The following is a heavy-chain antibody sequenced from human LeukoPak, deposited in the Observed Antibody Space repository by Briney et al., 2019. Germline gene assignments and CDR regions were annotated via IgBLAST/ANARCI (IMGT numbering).Heavy chain of an antibody. CDR1: GGSFSGYY. CDR3: ARHVRYCSGGSCYRATNWFDP. J-gene: IGHJ5*02. D-gene: IGHD2-15*01. CDR2: INHSGST. V-gene: IGHV4-34*01. Sequence: SETLSLTCAVYGGSFSGYYWSWIRQPPGKGLEWIGEINHSGSTNYNPSLKSRVTISVDTSKNQFALKLSSVTAAETAVYYCARHVRYCSGGSCYRATNWFDPWGQGTLVTVSS.